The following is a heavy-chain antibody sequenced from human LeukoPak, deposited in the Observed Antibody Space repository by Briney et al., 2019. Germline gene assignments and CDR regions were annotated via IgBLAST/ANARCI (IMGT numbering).Heavy chain of an antibody. D-gene: IGHD5-18*01. J-gene: IGHJ4*02. V-gene: IGHV3-21*04. Sequence: KPGGSLRLSCAASGFTFSSYSMNWVRQAPGKGLEWVSSISSSSSYIYYADSVKGRFTISRDNSKNTLYLQMNSLRAEDTAVYYCAKLGDTAMVDYWGQGTLVTVSS. CDR3: AKLGDTAMVDY. CDR1: GFTFSSYS. CDR2: ISSSSSYI.